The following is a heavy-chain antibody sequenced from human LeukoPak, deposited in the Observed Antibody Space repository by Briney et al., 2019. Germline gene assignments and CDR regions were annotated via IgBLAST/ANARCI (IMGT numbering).Heavy chain of an antibody. D-gene: IGHD3-22*01. J-gene: IGHJ3*02. CDR1: GYSISSGYY. CDR2: IYHSGST. V-gene: IGHV4-38-2*02. CDR3: ARGDDSSGYHDAFDI. Sequence: SETLSLTCTVSGYSISSGYYWGWIRPPPGKGLEWIGSIYHSGSTYYNPSLKSRVTISVDTSKNQFSLKLSSVTAADTAVYYCARGDDSSGYHDAFDIWGQGTMVTVSS.